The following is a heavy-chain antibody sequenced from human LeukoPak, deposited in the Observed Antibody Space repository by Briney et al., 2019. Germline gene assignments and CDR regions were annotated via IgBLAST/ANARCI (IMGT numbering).Heavy chain of an antibody. CDR3: ARCLLRCDAFDM. CDR1: GGSISSGSYY. J-gene: IGHJ3*02. V-gene: IGHV4-61*02. CDR2: IYTSGST. D-gene: IGHD5-12*01. Sequence: KASQTLSLTCTVSGGSISSGSYYWSWIRQPAGKGLEWIGRIYTSGSTNYNPSLKSRVTISVDTSKNQFSLKLSSVTAADTAVYYCARCLLRCDAFDMWGQGTMVTVSS.